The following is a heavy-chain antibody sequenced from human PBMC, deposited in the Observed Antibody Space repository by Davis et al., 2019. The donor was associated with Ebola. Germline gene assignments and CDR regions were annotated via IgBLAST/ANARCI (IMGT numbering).Heavy chain of an antibody. J-gene: IGHJ4*02. CDR2: ISSSSSYI. D-gene: IGHD1-26*01. Sequence: PGGSLRLSCAASGFTFSSYSMNWVRQAPGKGLEWVSSISSSSSYIYYADSVKGRFTISRDNAKNSLYLQMNSLRAEDTAVYYCARAKTQVGATKHFDYWGQGTLVTVSS. V-gene: IGHV3-21*01. CDR3: ARAKTQVGATKHFDY. CDR1: GFTFSSYS.